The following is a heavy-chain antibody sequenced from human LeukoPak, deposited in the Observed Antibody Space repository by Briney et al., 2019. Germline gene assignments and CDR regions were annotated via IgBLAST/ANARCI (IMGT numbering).Heavy chain of an antibody. D-gene: IGHD3-9*01. CDR2: IYYSGST. CDR3: ARDRYYDILTGYSTNWFDP. J-gene: IGHJ5*02. CDR1: GGSISSYY. V-gene: IGHV4-59*01. Sequence: PSETLSLTCTVSGGSISSYYWSWIRQPPGKGLEWIGYIYYSGSTNYNPSLKSRVTISVDTSKNQFSLKLSSVTAADTAVYYCARDRYYDILTGYSTNWFDPWGQGTLVTVSS.